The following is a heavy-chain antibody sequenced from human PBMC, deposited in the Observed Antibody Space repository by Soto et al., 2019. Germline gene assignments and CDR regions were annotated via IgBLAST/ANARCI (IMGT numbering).Heavy chain of an antibody. V-gene: IGHV5-51*01. CDR2: NYPGDSDT. Sequence: PGEAMRISCKGSGYSFVSYWVAWVRQVPGKGLEWMGINYPGDSDTAYSSTFQGQVTMSVDKSISTVSLQWSSLKASDTAVYYCARTDGYEIEYWGQGTLVTVSS. D-gene: IGHD5-12*01. CDR3: ARTDGYEIEY. J-gene: IGHJ4*02. CDR1: GYSFVSYW.